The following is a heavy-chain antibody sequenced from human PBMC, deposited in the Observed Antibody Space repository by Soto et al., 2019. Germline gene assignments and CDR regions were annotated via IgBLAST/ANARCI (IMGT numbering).Heavy chain of an antibody. CDR1: GFSLSPSGVG. CDR3: AHSFDDGPSFDP. CDR2: IYWDDDK. D-gene: IGHD4-17*01. J-gene: IGHJ5*02. V-gene: IGHV2-5*02. Sequence: QITLKESGPTLVKPTQTLTLTCTFSGFSLSPSGVGVGWIRQPPGKSLEWLALIYWDDDKRYSPSLKRRLTITKDTSKKQVILTMTDMDPVDTATYDGAHSFDDGPSFDPWGQGTMVTVSS.